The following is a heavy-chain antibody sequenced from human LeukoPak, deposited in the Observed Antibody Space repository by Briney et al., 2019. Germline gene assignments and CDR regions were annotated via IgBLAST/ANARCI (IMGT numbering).Heavy chain of an antibody. CDR1: GGSFSGYY. CDR2: INHSGST. D-gene: IGHD3-22*01. Sequence: SETLSLTCAVYGGSFSGYYWSWIRQPPGKGLEWIGEINHSGSTNYNPSLKSRVTISVDTSKNQFSLKLSSVTAADTAVYYCASCYDSSGYSRPDYYYYMDVWGKGTTVTVSS. V-gene: IGHV4-34*01. J-gene: IGHJ6*03. CDR3: ASCYDSSGYSRPDYYYYMDV.